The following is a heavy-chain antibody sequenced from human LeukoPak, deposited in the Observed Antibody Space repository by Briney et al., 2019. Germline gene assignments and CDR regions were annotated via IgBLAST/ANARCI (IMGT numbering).Heavy chain of an antibody. D-gene: IGHD1-26*01. Sequence: GASVKVSCKVSGYTLTELSMHWVRQAPGKGLEWMGGFDPEDGETIYAQKFQGRVTMTEDTSTDTAYMELSSLRSEDTAVYYCATAHGSYLLTAFDYWGQGTLVTVSS. V-gene: IGHV1-24*01. CDR3: ATAHGSYLLTAFDY. CDR2: FDPEDGET. J-gene: IGHJ4*02. CDR1: GYTLTELS.